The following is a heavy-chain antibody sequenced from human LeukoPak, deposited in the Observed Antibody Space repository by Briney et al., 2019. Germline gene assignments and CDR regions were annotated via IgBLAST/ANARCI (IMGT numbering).Heavy chain of an antibody. CDR3: ARDWQSIRAFDI. CDR1: GYTFTSYG. Sequence: ASVKVSCKASGYTFTSYGISWVRQAPGQRLEWMGWINAGNGNTKYSQKFQGRVTITRDTSASTAYMELSSLRSEDTAVYYCARDWQSIRAFDIWGQGTMVTVSS. D-gene: IGHD2/OR15-2a*01. V-gene: IGHV1-3*01. CDR2: INAGNGNT. J-gene: IGHJ3*02.